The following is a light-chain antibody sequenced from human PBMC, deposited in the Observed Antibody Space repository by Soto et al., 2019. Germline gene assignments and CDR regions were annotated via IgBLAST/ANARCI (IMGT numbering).Light chain of an antibody. V-gene: IGKV3-20*01. CDR3: QHYDSPPPT. J-gene: IGKJ1*01. CDR1: QSVSNNY. CDR2: GAS. Sequence: EIVLTQSPGTLSLSPGERATLSCRASQSVSNNYLAWYQQKPGQAPRLLIYGASSRATGIPDRFIGSGSGTDFTLTISRLEPEDFAVFFSQHYDSPPPTFGQGTKVEVK.